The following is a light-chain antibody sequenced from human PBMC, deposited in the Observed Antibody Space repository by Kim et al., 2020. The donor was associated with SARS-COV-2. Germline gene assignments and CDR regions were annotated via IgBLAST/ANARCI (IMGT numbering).Light chain of an antibody. V-gene: IGKV2-28*01. CDR1: QSLLHNNGYNY. Sequence: DIVMTQSLLSLPVTPGEPASISCRSSQSLLHNNGYNYLHWYLQRPGQSPQLLIYLGSDRASGVPDRFSGSGSGTDFTLKISRVEAEDVGVYYCMQALQTPITFGQGTRLEIK. J-gene: IGKJ5*01. CDR2: LGS. CDR3: MQALQTPIT.